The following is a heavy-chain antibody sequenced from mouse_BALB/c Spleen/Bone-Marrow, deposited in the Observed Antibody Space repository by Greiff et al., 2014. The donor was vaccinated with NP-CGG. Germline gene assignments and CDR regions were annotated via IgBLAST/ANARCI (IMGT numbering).Heavy chain of an antibody. J-gene: IGHJ1*01. Sequence: VQLQQSGAGLVKPGASVKLSCKASGYTFTEYIIHWVKQRSGQGLEWIGWFYPGSGSIKYNEKFKDKATLTADKSSSTVYMGLSRLTSEDSAVYFCARHESYGNYLYFDVWGAGTTVTVTS. CDR1: GYTFTEYI. V-gene: IGHV1-62-2*01. CDR3: ARHESYGNYLYFDV. CDR2: FYPGSGSI. D-gene: IGHD2-10*02.